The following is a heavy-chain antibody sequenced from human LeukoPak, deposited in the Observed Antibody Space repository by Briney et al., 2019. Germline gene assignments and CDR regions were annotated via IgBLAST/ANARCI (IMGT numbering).Heavy chain of an antibody. V-gene: IGHV3-15*01. CDR2: IKSKTAGGTT. CDR3: TTASSVING. Sequence: GGSLRLSCAASGLTITNALMNWVGQAPGKGLEWVGHIKSKTAGGTTAYAAPVNGRFTISRDDSENTLYLQMNSLKTEDTAMYYCTTASSVINGWGRRTLVTVSS. J-gene: IGHJ4*02. D-gene: IGHD2/OR15-2a*01. CDR1: GLTITNAL.